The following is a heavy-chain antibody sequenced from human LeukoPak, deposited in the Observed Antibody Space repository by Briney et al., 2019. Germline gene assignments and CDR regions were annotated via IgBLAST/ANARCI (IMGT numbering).Heavy chain of an antibody. CDR2: IYTSGST. V-gene: IGHV4-4*07. CDR3: ARDVRYYYESDGYYFDY. J-gene: IGHJ4*02. D-gene: IGHD3-22*01. Sequence: SETLSLTCTVSGGSISSYYWSWIRQPAGKGLEWIGRIYTSGSTNYNPSLKSRVIMSLDTSRHQVSLKLTSVTAADTAIYYCARDVRYYYESDGYYFDYWGQGTRVTVSS. CDR1: GGSISSYY.